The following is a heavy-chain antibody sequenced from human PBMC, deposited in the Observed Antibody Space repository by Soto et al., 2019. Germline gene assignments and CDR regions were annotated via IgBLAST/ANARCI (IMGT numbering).Heavy chain of an antibody. CDR3: ARDGGRGYDGNYGDYSFDY. CDR2: IDPTDSYT. D-gene: IGHD4-17*01. CDR1: GYSFTSYW. J-gene: IGHJ4*02. V-gene: IGHV5-10-1*01. Sequence: PGESLKISCEISGYSFTSYWISWVRQMPGKGLEWMARIDPTDSYTNYNPSFQGLVTVSADKSISTAYLQWNSLKASDTAMYYCARDGGRGYDGNYGDYSFDYWGRGTLVTVS.